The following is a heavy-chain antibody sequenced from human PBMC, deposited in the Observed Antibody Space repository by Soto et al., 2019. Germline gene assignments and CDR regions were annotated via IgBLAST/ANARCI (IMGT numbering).Heavy chain of an antibody. CDR2: IWYDGSNK. J-gene: IGHJ4*02. CDR1: GFTFSSYG. D-gene: IGHD3-10*01. CDR3: ASDYYGSGAFEYYFDY. Sequence: PGGSLRLSCAASGFTFSSYGMHWVRQAPGKGLEWVAVIWYDGSNKYYADSVKGRFTISRDNSKNTLYLQMNSLRAEDTAVYYCASDYYGSGAFEYYFDYWGQGTPVTVSS. V-gene: IGHV3-33*01.